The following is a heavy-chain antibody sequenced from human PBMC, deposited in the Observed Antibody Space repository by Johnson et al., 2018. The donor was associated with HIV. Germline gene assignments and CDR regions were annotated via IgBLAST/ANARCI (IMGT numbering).Heavy chain of an antibody. CDR3: AREGWYGDYDWGSALDV. CDR1: GFTFSDYA. Sequence: VQLVESGGGVVQPGRSLTLSCIGSGFTFSDYAIHWVRQAPGKGLEWVSGISWNSGSIGYADSVKGRFTISRDNAKNSLYLQMNSLRAEDRALYYCAREGWYGDYDWGSALDVWGQGTMVTVSS. V-gene: IGHV3-9*01. CDR2: ISWNSGSI. D-gene: IGHD4-17*01. J-gene: IGHJ3*01.